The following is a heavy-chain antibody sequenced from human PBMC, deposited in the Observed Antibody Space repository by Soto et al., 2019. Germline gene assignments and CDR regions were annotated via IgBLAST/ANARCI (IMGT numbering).Heavy chain of an antibody. D-gene: IGHD3-3*01. Sequence: ASETLSLTCTVSGGSISGYSWTWIRQPAGKGLEWIGRIYSSGTIKYNPSLKSRVAMSLDTSKNQFSLKLSSVTAADTAVYYCARDGITIYGVAIKGPYGMDVWGQGTTVTVSS. CDR1: GGSISGYS. V-gene: IGHV4-4*07. CDR3: ARDGITIYGVAIKGPYGMDV. J-gene: IGHJ6*02. CDR2: IYSSGTI.